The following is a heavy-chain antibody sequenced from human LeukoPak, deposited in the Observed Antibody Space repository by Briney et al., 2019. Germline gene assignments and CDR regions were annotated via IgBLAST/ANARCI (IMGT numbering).Heavy chain of an antibody. D-gene: IGHD3-16*01. V-gene: IGHV1-2*02. Sequence: ASVKASCKASGYTFTGYYMHWVRQAPGQGLEWMGWINPNSGGTNYAQKFQGRVTMTRDTSISTAYMELSRLRSDDTAVYYCARDELPITFGGLYYFDYWGQGTLVTVSS. CDR2: INPNSGGT. CDR1: GYTFTGYY. CDR3: ARDELPITFGGLYYFDY. J-gene: IGHJ4*02.